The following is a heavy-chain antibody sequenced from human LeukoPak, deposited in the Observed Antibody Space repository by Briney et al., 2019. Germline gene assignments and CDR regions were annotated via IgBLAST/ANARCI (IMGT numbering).Heavy chain of an antibody. CDR2: ISGSGGST. CDR3: AKSVAIYFYYGLDV. J-gene: IGHJ6*02. D-gene: IGHD3-3*01. CDR1: GFTFSSYA. Sequence: GGSLRLSCVASGFTFSSYAMGWVRQTPGKGLEWVSAISGSGGSTYYADSVKGRFTISGDNSKNTLFLQMNSLRAGDTAPYYCAKSVAIYFYYGLDVWGQGTTVTVSS. V-gene: IGHV3-23*01.